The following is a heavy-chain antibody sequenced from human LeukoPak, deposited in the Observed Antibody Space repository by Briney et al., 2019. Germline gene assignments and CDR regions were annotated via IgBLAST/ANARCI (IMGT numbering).Heavy chain of an antibody. Sequence: GGSLRLSCAASGFTFSSYWMSWVRQAPGKGLEWVANIKQDGSEKCYVDSVKGRFTISRDNAKNSLYLQMNSLRAEDTAVYYCARDGGGWLVRSRFDPWGQGTLVTVSS. CDR3: ARDGGGWLVRSRFDP. CDR1: GFTFSSYW. D-gene: IGHD6-19*01. CDR2: IKQDGSEK. J-gene: IGHJ5*02. V-gene: IGHV3-7*01.